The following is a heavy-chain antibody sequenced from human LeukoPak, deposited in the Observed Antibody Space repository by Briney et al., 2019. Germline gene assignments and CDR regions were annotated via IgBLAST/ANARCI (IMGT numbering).Heavy chain of an antibody. D-gene: IGHD4-17*01. CDR1: GYSISSGYY. CDR2: IYHSGST. J-gene: IGHJ5*02. CDR3: ARDRRASYGDPKWDWFDP. V-gene: IGHV4-38-2*02. Sequence: SETLSLTCTVSGYSISSGYYWGWIRQPPGKGLEWIGSIYHSGSTNYNPSLKSRVTISVDTSKNQFSLKLSSVTAADTAVYYCARDRRASYGDPKWDWFDPWGQGTLVTVSS.